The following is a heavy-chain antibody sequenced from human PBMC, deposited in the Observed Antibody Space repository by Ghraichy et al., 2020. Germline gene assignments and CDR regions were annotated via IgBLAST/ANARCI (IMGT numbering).Heavy chain of an antibody. CDR1: GFTFSSYS. CDR3: ARGGVQLWNYYYYYGMDV. Sequence: GGSLGLSCAASGFTFSSYSMNWVRQAPGKGLEWVSYISSSSSTIYYADSVKGRFTISRDNAKNSLYLQMNSLRDEDTAVYYCARGGVQLWNYYYYYGMDVWGQGTTVTVSS. V-gene: IGHV3-48*02. D-gene: IGHD5-18*01. J-gene: IGHJ6*02. CDR2: ISSSSSTI.